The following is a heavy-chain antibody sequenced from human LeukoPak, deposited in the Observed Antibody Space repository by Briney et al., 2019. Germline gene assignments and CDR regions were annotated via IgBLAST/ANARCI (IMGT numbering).Heavy chain of an antibody. CDR3: AKDLAYCGGDCYTGLDY. D-gene: IGHD2-21*01. Sequence: GGSLRLSCAASGFTFSSYSMNWVRQAPGKGLEWVSAISGSGGSTYYADSVKGRFTISRDTSENTLYLQMNSLRAEDTAVYYCAKDLAYCGGDCYTGLDYWGQGTLVTVSS. CDR1: GFTFSSYS. CDR2: ISGSGGST. J-gene: IGHJ4*02. V-gene: IGHV3-23*01.